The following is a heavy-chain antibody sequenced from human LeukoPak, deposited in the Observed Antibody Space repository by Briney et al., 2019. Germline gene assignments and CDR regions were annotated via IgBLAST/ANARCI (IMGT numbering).Heavy chain of an antibody. V-gene: IGHV4-59*01. D-gene: IGHD6-6*01. CDR3: ARDVDRSSPPGYYYYYMDV. CDR2: IYYSGST. Sequence: SGTLSLTCTVSGGSISSYYWSWIRQPPGKGLEWIGYIYYSGSTNYNPSLKSRVTISVDTSKNQFSLKLSSVTAADTAVYYCARDVDRSSPPGYYYYYMDVWGKGTTVTVSS. J-gene: IGHJ6*03. CDR1: GGSISSYY.